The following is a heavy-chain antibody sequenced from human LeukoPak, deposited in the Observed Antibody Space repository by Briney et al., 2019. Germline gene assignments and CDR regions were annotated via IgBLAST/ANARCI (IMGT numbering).Heavy chain of an antibody. CDR2: IVVGSGNT. V-gene: IGHV1-58*02. J-gene: IGHJ3*02. CDR1: VFTFTSSA. Sequence: GTSVTVSFKASVFTFTSSAMQWLRQARGQRLEWIGWIVVGSGNTNYAQKFQERVTITRYMSTSTAYMELSSLRSEDTAVYYCAATLYDLLAFDIWGQGTMVTVSS. D-gene: IGHD2-8*01. CDR3: AATLYDLLAFDI.